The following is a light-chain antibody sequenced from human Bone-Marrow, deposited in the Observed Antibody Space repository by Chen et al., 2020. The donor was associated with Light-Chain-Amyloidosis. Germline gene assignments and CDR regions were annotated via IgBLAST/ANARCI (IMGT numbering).Light chain of an antibody. J-gene: IGKJ3*01. CDR1: QDIGRG. CDR3: QQFNDYPAT. CDR2: DAS. V-gene: IGKV1D-13*01. Sequence: IHLTQSPSSLSASVGDRVTMSCRASQDIGRGLAWYQQKPGKPPKLLIFDASTLETGVPSRFTGSASGTDFTLTIAGLQPEDFATYYCQQFNDYPATFGPWTKV.